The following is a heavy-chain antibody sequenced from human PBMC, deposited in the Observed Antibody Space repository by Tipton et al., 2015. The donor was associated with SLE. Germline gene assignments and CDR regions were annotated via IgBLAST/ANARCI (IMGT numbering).Heavy chain of an antibody. J-gene: IGHJ4*01. D-gene: IGHD3-10*01. V-gene: IGHV4-38-2*02. CDR3: ARGAKERITLVRVRPYYFDY. Sequence: TLSLTCSVSGYSISSGYYWGWIRQPPGKGLEWIGNIYHSGSIYQNPSLKGRVTISVDTSNNQLSLKLTSVTAADTAVYYCARGAKERITLVRVRPYYFDYWGQGSLVTVSS. CDR1: GYSISSGYY. CDR2: IYHSGSI.